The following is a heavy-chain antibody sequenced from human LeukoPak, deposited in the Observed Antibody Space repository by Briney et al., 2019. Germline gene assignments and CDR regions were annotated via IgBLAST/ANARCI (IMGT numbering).Heavy chain of an antibody. CDR3: ARGARYGDY. CDR2: IKQDGSEK. V-gene: IGHV3-7*04. D-gene: IGHD1-1*01. Sequence: GWSLRLSCAASGVTFSSYWMSWVRQAPGKGLEWVANIKQDGSEKYYVDSVKGRFIISRDNAKNSLYLQMNNLRAEDTAVYYCARGARYGDYWGQGTLVTVSS. CDR1: GVTFSSYW. J-gene: IGHJ4*02.